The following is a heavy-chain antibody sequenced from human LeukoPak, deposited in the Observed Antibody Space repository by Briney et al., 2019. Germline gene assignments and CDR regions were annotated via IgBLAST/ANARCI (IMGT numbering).Heavy chain of an antibody. J-gene: IGHJ3*02. CDR2: IYYGGRT. CDR3: ARGRDGYKSAFDI. CDR1: GGSVSSGSYY. V-gene: IGHV4-61*03. Sequence: SETLSLTCTVSGGSVSSGSYYWSWIRQPPGKGLVWNGYIYYGGRTNYNPSLKSRVTISVDTTKNHFSLNLNSVTAADTAVYYCARGRDGYKSAFDIWGQGTMVTVSS. D-gene: IGHD5-24*01.